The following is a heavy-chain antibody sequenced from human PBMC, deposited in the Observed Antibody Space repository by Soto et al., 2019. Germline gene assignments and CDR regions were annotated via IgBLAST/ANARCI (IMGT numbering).Heavy chain of an antibody. D-gene: IGHD3-10*01. CDR1: GFTFSNYA. V-gene: IGHV3-23*01. Sequence: EVQLLESGGNLVQPGGSLRLSCAVSGFTFSNYAMTWVRQAPGKGLECVSLISGSGGRTNYADSVKGRFTISRDNSKNTLYLQMNSLRAEDTAVYYCAKDLGMLRGITDYYYYGLDVWGQGTTVTVSS. J-gene: IGHJ6*02. CDR2: ISGSGGRT. CDR3: AKDLGMLRGITDYYYYGLDV.